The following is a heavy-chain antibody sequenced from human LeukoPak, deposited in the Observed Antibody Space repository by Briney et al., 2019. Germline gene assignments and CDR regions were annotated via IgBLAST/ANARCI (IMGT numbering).Heavy chain of an antibody. CDR3: ARGGAGAMDY. CDR1: GYTFSGYA. V-gene: IGHV3-30-3*01. Sequence: PGGCLRLSCAASGYTFSGYAMHWVRQAPGKGLEWVAVISYDGSNKYYADSVKGRFTISRDNSKNTLYLQMNSLRAEDTAVYYCARGGAGAMDYWGQGTLVTVSS. CDR2: ISYDGSNK. D-gene: IGHD1-26*01. J-gene: IGHJ4*02.